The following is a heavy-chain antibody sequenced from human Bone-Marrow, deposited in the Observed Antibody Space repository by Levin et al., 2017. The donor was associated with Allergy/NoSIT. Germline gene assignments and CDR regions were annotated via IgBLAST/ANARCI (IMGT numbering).Heavy chain of an antibody. CDR1: GGTFNTLT. D-gene: IGHD3-16*01. Sequence: KISCMASGGTFNTLTITWVRQAPGQGLEWMGKITPMLGITNSAQKFQGRLRITADKSTSTASMELSNLRSEDTAVYYCARGGDWFAPWGQGTLVTVSS. CDR3: ARGGDWFAP. CDR2: ITPMLGIT. J-gene: IGHJ5*02. V-gene: IGHV1-69*02.